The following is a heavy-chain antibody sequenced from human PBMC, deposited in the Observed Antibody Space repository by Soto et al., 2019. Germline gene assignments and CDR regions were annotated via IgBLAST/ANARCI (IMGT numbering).Heavy chain of an antibody. CDR2: INHSGST. CDR3: ARGRSRFFVQAEDGIRYVRSVSAFLLNRSSDL. D-gene: IGHD3-9*01. J-gene: IGHJ2*01. Sequence: KGLEWIGEINHSGSTNYNPALKSRVTISVDTSKNQFSLKLRSVTAADTAVYYCARGRSRFFVQAEDGIRYVRSVSAFLLNRSSDL. V-gene: IGHV4-34*01.